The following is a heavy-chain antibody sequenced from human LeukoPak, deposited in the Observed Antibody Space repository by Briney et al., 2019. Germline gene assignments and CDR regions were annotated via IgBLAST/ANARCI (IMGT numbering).Heavy chain of an antibody. J-gene: IGHJ4*02. CDR2: ISGSDGST. CDR3: AKDVEATISSGGYYFDY. D-gene: IGHD5-12*01. V-gene: IGHV3-23*01. CDR1: GFTLNSYA. Sequence: PGGALRLSCAASGFTLNSYAISWVPQAPGKGLEWVSAISGSDGSTHYADSVKGRFTISRDSSNNILYLQMNSLRAEDTALYFCAKDVEATISSGGYYFDYWGQGTLVTVSS.